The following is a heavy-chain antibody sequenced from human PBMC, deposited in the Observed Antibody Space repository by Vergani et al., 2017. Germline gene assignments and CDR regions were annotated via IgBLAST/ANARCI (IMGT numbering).Heavy chain of an antibody. Sequence: EVQLVESGGGLVQPGGSLRLSCAASGFTFSSYWMSWVRQAPGKGLEWVANIKQDGSEKYYVDSVKGRFTISRDNAKNSLYLQMNSLRDEDTAVYYCARVVGTGYYYYYMDVWGKGTTVTVSS. V-gene: IGHV3-7*01. CDR3: ARVVGTGYYYYYMDV. J-gene: IGHJ6*03. D-gene: IGHD6-19*01. CDR2: IKQDGSEK. CDR1: GFTFSSYW.